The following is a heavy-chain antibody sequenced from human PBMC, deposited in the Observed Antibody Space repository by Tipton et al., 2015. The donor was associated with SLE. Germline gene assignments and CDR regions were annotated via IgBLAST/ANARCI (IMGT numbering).Heavy chain of an antibody. CDR2: IYYSGST. Sequence: TLSLTCTVSGGSISNYYWSWIRQPPGKELEWIGYIYYSGSTNYSPSPKSRVTISVDTSKNQFSLRLSSVIAADTAVYYCARHKDCRGGNCYSAPTWYFDLWGRGTLVTVSS. J-gene: IGHJ2*01. V-gene: IGHV4-59*08. CDR1: GGSISNYY. D-gene: IGHD2-15*01. CDR3: ARHKDCRGGNCYSAPTWYFDL.